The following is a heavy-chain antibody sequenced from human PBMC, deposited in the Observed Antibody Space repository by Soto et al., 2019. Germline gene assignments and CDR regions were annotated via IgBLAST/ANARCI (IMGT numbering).Heavy chain of an antibody. CDR2: MNPNSGNT. Sequence: GASVKVSCKASGYTFTSYDINWVRQATGQGLEWMGWMNPNSGNTGYAQKFQDKVTMTRNTSISTAYMELSSLRSEDTAVYYCARGATTVTTKKLDDYWGQGTLVTVSS. CDR3: ARGATTVTTKKLDDY. CDR1: GYTFTSYD. J-gene: IGHJ4*02. D-gene: IGHD4-17*01. V-gene: IGHV1-8*01.